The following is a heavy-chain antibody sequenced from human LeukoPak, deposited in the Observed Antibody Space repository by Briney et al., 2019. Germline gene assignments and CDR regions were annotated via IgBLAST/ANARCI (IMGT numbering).Heavy chain of an antibody. J-gene: IGHJ4*02. Sequence: SGPTLVYPTQTLTLTCTFPGFSLSTSGMRVSWIRQPPGKALEWLARIDGDDNKLYSASQKTRLTISKDTSENQVVLTMTNMDPVDTATYFCVRSGYSSPFDYWGQGTLVTVSS. D-gene: IGHD6-13*01. CDR1: GFSLSTSGMR. CDR3: VRSGYSSPFDY. V-gene: IGHV2-70*04. CDR2: IDGDDNK.